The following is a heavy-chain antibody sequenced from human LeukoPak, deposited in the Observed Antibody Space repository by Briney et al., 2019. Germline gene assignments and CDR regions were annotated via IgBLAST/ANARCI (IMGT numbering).Heavy chain of an antibody. CDR1: GDSISAKYW. D-gene: IGHD2-8*01. CDR2: VYRRGGT. CDR3: GRHANGDSSAAFDL. Sequence: SGTLSLTCAVSGDSISAKYWWRWVRQVPAKGMEWIGEVYRRGGTSYNPSLKSRVNVSIYYSRTQFSLSLRSVTAADTAVYYCGRHANGDSSAAFDLWGQGTMVFVSS. V-gene: IGHV4-4*02. J-gene: IGHJ3*01.